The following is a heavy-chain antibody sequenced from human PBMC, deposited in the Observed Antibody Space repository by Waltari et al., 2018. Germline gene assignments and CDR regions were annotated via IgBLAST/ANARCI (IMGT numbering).Heavy chain of an antibody. D-gene: IGHD2-2*01. CDR1: GFTFSRYW. V-gene: IGHV3-7*01. Sequence: EGQLVESGGGLVQPGGSLRLSCEASGFTFSRYWMSWVRQTPGKGVEWVANINYDGSQKYYVDSVKGRFTISRDNAKNSVYLQMNSLRVDDTAMYYCAKSRGFEYWGQGTLITVSS. CDR2: INYDGSQK. J-gene: IGHJ4*02. CDR3: AKSRGFEY.